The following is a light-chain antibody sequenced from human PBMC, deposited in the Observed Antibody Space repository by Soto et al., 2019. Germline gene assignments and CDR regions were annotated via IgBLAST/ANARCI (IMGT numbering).Light chain of an antibody. J-gene: IGLJ1*01. CDR3: SSYAGNKHV. CDR1: SSNIGDNP. CDR2: IND. Sequence: QSVLTQPPSASGTPGQRITISCSGSSSNIGDNPVNWYQQLPGAAPKLLIYINDQRPSGVPDRFSGSKSGNTASLTVSGLQAEDEADYYCSSYAGNKHVFGTGTKVTVL. V-gene: IGLV1-44*01.